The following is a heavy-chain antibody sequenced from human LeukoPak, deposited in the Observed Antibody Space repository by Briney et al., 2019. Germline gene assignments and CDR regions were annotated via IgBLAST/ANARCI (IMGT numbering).Heavy chain of an antibody. CDR2: INPNSGGT. J-gene: IGHJ4*02. CDR3: ARTDTAMVISDY. D-gene: IGHD5-18*01. Sequence: GASVKVSCKASGYTFTGNYMHWVRQAPGQGLEWMGWINPNSGGTNYAQKFQGRVTMTRDTSISTAYMELSRLRSDDTAVYYCARTDTAMVISDYWGQGTLVTVSS. V-gene: IGHV1-2*02. CDR1: GYTFTGNY.